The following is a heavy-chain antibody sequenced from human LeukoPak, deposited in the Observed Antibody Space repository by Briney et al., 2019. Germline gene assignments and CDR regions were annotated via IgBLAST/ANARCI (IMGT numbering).Heavy chain of an antibody. V-gene: IGHV3-53*04. CDR2: IYSGGST. J-gene: IGHJ4*02. CDR3: ARADWNSDYFDY. CDR1: GFTVSSNY. Sequence: GGSLRLSCAASGFTVSSNYMSSVRQAPGKGLEWVSVIYSGGSTYYADSVKGRFTISRHNSKNTLYLQMNSLRAEDTAVYYCARADWNSDYFDYWGREPWSPSPQ. D-gene: IGHD1-7*01.